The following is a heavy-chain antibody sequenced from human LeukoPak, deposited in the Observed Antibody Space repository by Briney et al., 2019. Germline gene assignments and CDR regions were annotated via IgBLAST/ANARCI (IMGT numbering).Heavy chain of an antibody. Sequence: GASVKVSCKASGYTFTSHGISWVRQAPGQGLVWMGWISAYNGDTKYAQKTQGRVTMTTDASTSTAYMEVRSLRSDDTAVYYCARDPSNTSGYYAYLDYWGQGTLVTVPS. D-gene: IGHD6-19*01. J-gene: IGHJ4*02. CDR2: ISAYNGDT. CDR1: GYTFTSHG. CDR3: ARDPSNTSGYYAYLDY. V-gene: IGHV1-18*01.